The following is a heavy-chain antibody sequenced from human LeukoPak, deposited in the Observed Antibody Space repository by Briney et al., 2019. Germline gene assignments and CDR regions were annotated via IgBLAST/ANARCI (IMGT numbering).Heavy chain of an antibody. J-gene: IGHJ1*01. CDR3: ALGYCGGGSCYAREYFQH. D-gene: IGHD2-15*01. CDR2: IYYSGST. V-gene: IGHV4-31*03. CDR1: GASISSDGYY. Sequence: SETLSLTCTVSGASISSDGYYWSWIRQHPGKGLEWIGYIYYSGSTYYNPSLKSRVTISVDTSKNQFSLRLSSVTAADTAVYYCALGYCGGGSCYAREYFQHWGQGTLVTVSS.